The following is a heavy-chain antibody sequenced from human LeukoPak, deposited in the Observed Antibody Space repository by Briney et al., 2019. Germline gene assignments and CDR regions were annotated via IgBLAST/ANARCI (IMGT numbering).Heavy chain of an antibody. D-gene: IGHD5-24*01. V-gene: IGHV1-69*01. J-gene: IGHJ4*02. CDR2: IIPIFGTA. CDR1: GGTFSSYA. CDR3: ASVRDGYNYFDY. Sequence: SVKVSCKASGGTFSSYAISWVRQAPGQGLEWMGGIIPIFGTANHAQKFQGRVTITADESTSTAYMELSSLRSEDTAVYYCASVRDGYNYFDYWGQGTLVTVSS.